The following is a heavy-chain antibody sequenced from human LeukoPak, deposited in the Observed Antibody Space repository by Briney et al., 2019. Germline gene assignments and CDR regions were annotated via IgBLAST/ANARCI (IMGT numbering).Heavy chain of an antibody. CDR3: ARFALGTLDY. CDR2: IYTSGST. V-gene: IGHV4-61*02. D-gene: IGHD3-10*01. Sequence: ASETLSLTCTASGGSISSGSYYWSWIRQPAGKGLEWIGRIYTSGSTNYNPSLKSRVTISVDTSKNQFSLKLSSVTAADTAVYYCARFALGTLDYWGQGTLVTVSS. CDR1: GGSISSGSYY. J-gene: IGHJ4*02.